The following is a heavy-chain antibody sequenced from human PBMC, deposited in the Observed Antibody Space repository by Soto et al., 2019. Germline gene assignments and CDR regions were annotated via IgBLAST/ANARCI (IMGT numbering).Heavy chain of an antibody. CDR3: ARDLWGYCGTDCYPLDV. V-gene: IGHV4-39*07. D-gene: IGHD2-21*02. CDR2: IYYSGST. CDR1: GGSITSSSYY. J-gene: IGHJ6*02. Sequence: SETLSLTCTVSGGSITSSSYYWGWIRQPPGKGPEWIGSIYYSGSTYYNPSLKSRVTISVDTSKNQFSLKLNSVTAADTVVYYCARDLWGYCGTDCYPLDVWGQGTTVT.